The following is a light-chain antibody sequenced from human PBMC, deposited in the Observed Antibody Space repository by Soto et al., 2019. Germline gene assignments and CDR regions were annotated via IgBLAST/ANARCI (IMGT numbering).Light chain of an antibody. CDR3: QQSYITPWT. CDR2: AAS. CDR1: QGISTN. Sequence: DIQMTQSPSSVSASVGDRVTITCRASQGISTNLAWYQQKPGKAPKLLIYAASSLQSGVPPRFSGSGSGTDFTLTISSLQPEDFGTYYCQQSYITPWTFGQGTKVDIK. J-gene: IGKJ1*01. V-gene: IGKV1-39*01.